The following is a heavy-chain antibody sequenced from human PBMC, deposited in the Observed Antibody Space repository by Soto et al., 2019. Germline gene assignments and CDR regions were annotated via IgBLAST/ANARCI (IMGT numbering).Heavy chain of an antibody. J-gene: IGHJ3*02. CDR1: GYTFTGYY. CDR3: ARDQQQLGMGFDI. V-gene: IGHV1-18*04. CDR2: ISAYNGNT. D-gene: IGHD6-13*01. Sequence: ASVKVSCKASGYTFTGYYMTWVRQAPGQGLEWMGWISAYNGNTNCAQKLQGRVTMTTDTSTSTAYMELRSLRSEDTAVYYCARDQQQLGMGFDIWGQGTMVTVSS.